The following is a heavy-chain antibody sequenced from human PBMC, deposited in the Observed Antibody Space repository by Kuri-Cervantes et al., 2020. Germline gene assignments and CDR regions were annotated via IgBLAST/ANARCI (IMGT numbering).Heavy chain of an antibody. CDR1: GFTFDDYA. CDR2: ISWNSGSI. Sequence: SLRLSCAASGFTFDDYAMHWVRQAPGKGLEWVSGISWNSGSIGYADSVKGRFTISRDNAKNSLYLQMNSLRAEDTALYYCAKDMGQLVRSKYYYGMDVWGQGTTVTVSS. D-gene: IGHD6-6*01. J-gene: IGHJ6*02. V-gene: IGHV3-9*01. CDR3: AKDMGQLVRSKYYYGMDV.